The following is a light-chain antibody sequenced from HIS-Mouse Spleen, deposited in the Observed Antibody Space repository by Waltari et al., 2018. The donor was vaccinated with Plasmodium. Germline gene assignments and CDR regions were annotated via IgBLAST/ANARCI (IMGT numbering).Light chain of an antibody. Sequence: EIVMTQSPATLSVSPGERATLSCRASQSVSSNLAWYQQKPGQAPRRLVYGASTMATGIPARCSGSGSGTEFTLTISSLQSEDFAVYYCQQYNNWSFTFGPGTKVDIK. CDR3: QQYNNWSFT. J-gene: IGKJ3*01. CDR1: QSVSSN. CDR2: GAS. V-gene: IGKV3-15*01.